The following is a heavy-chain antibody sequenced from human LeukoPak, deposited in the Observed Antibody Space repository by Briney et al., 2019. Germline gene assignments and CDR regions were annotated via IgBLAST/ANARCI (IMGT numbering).Heavy chain of an antibody. CDR3: AKDRSLDGGDSGGYFDY. J-gene: IGHJ4*02. D-gene: IGHD4-23*01. V-gene: IGHV3-23*01. CDR1: GFTFTSYA. Sequence: GGSLRLSCAASGFTFTSYAMSWGRQAPGKGLESTSVISGSGGTTYYAGSGKGRFTISRDNSKNALYLQMNSLRAEDTAVYYCAKDRSLDGGDSGGYFDYWGRGTLVSVSS. CDR2: ISGSGGTT.